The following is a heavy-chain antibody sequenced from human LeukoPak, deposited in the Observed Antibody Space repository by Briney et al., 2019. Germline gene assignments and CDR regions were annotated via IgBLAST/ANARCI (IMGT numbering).Heavy chain of an antibody. Sequence: GGSLRLSCAASGFTFKDYWMHWVRQAPGKGLEWVAVISYDGSNKYYADSVKGRFTISRDNAKNSMYLQMNSLRAEDTAVYYCTRDPGRCTSTSCYPDYWGQGTLVTVSS. CDR1: GFTFKDYW. J-gene: IGHJ4*02. V-gene: IGHV3-30-3*01. D-gene: IGHD2-2*01. CDR2: ISYDGSNK. CDR3: TRDPGRCTSTSCYPDY.